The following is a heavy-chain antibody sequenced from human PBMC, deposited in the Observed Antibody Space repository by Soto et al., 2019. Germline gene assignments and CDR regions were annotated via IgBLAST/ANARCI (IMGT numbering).Heavy chain of an antibody. J-gene: IGHJ4*02. D-gene: IGHD1-1*01. V-gene: IGHV3-23*01. CDR1: GGTFSGYA. Sequence: VGPLRLSCAAFGGTFSGYAMSWVRQAPGKGLEWFPAISGSGGSTYYADSLKGRFTISSDNSKNTLYLQVTSMRAEDTAVYYCAKALESKGYSFDYWGQGTLVT. CDR3: AKALESKGYSFDY. CDR2: ISGSGGST.